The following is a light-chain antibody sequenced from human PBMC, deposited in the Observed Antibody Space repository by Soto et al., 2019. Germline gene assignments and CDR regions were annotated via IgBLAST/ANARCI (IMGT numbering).Light chain of an antibody. CDR3: QQSSNSPMYT. Sequence: DIQLTQSPSSLSASVRDRVTITCRASQSIAFYVNWFQQKPGRAPRLMNYAASSLQSGVPSRFSGSGSGTDFTLTINSLQPEDSATYFCQQSSNSPMYTFGQGTK. J-gene: IGKJ2*01. CDR1: QSIAFY. CDR2: AAS. V-gene: IGKV1-39*01.